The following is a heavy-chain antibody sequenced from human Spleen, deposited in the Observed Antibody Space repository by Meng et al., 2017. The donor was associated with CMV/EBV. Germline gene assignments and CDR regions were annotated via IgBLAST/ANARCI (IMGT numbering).Heavy chain of an antibody. V-gene: IGHV3-74*01. CDR3: ARDRIPGRIAGNWFDP. CDR2: INSDGSST. D-gene: IGHD1-20*01. Sequence: SGFTFSSYWMHWVRQAPGKGLVWVSRINSDGSSTSYADSVKGRFTISRDNAKNTLYLQMNSLRAEDTAVYYCARDRIPGRIAGNWFDPWGQGTLVTVSS. CDR1: GFTFSSYW. J-gene: IGHJ5*02.